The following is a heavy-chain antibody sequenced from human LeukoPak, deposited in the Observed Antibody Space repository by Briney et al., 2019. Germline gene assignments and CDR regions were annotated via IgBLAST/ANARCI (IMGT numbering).Heavy chain of an antibody. V-gene: IGHV4-30-2*01. CDR2: IYHSGST. Sequence: PSETLSLTCAVSGGSISSGGYSWSWIRQPPGTGLEWIGYIYHSGSTYYNPSLKSRVTISVDRSKNQFSLKLSSVTAADTAVYYCARAISRNAFDIWGQGTMVTVSS. D-gene: IGHD2-21*01. CDR1: GGSISSGGYS. CDR3: ARAISRNAFDI. J-gene: IGHJ3*02.